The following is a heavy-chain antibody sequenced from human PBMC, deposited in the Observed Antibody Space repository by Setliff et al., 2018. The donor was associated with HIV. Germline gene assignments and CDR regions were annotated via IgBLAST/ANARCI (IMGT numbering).Heavy chain of an antibody. D-gene: IGHD3-3*01. CDR2: ISGYNGNT. J-gene: IGHJ4*02. CDR3: ARANVPYSNFWSFSYSLPYYFDY. V-gene: IGHV1-18*01. Sequence: GASVKVSCKPSGYTFTSYGISWVRQAPGQGLEWMGWISGYNGNTNYAQKFQGRLTMTTDTSTSTAYMELGGLRSDDTAVYYCARANVPYSNFWSFSYSLPYYFDYWGQGTLVTVSS. CDR1: GYTFTSYG.